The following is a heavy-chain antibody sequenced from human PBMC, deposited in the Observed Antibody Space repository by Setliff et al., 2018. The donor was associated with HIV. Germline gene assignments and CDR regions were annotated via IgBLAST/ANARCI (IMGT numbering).Heavy chain of an antibody. D-gene: IGHD6-13*01. CDR2: INPNSGGT. V-gene: IGHV1-2*02. J-gene: IGHJ3*01. Sequence: ASVKVSCKASGYTFTGYYMHWVRQAPGQGLEWMGWINPNSGGTNYAQEFQGRVTMTRDTSISTAYMELSRVKSDDTAVYYCARGSGYTRSWVPGGSWGQGTMVTVS. CDR1: GYTFTGYY. CDR3: ARGSGYTRSWVPGGS.